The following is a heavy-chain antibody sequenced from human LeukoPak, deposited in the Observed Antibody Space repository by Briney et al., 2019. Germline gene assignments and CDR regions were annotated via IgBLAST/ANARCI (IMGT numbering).Heavy chain of an antibody. Sequence: ASVKVSCKASGYIFTDYYMHWLRQAPGQGLEWMGWINPNNGGTNCAQQFQARVTMTRDTSLGTTYMELSRLTSDDTAVYYCAREMDSSEAFDIWGQGTLVTVSS. CDR2: INPNNGGT. J-gene: IGHJ3*02. CDR3: AREMDSSEAFDI. V-gene: IGHV1-2*02. D-gene: IGHD3-22*01. CDR1: GYIFTDYY.